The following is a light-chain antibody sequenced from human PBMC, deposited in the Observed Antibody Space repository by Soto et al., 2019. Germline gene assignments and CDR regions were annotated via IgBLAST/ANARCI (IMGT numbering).Light chain of an antibody. CDR2: DAS. J-gene: IGKJ4*01. CDR1: HSVSNY. V-gene: IGKV3-11*01. Sequence: EIVLTQSPATLSLSPGERATLSCRASHSVSNYLAWYQQKPGQAPRLLIYDASNRATGIPARFSGSGSGTDFTLIISSLEPEDVAVYYCQQRSNWLTFGGGTKVEIK. CDR3: QQRSNWLT.